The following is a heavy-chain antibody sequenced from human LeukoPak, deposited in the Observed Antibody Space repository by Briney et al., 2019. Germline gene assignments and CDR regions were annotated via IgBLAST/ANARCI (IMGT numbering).Heavy chain of an antibody. CDR1: GFTFRAYA. CDR3: ARDGVTRRYNTYYYMDV. D-gene: IGHD1-1*01. Sequence: PGGSLRLSCAASGFTFRAYAFHWVRQAPGKGLEWVASTAYDGSSKYYADSVKGRFIIFRDYSKNTVHLQMNSLRGDDTAIYYCARDGVTRRYNTYYYMDVWGEGTTVAVSS. V-gene: IGHV3-30*03. J-gene: IGHJ6*03. CDR2: TAYDGSSK.